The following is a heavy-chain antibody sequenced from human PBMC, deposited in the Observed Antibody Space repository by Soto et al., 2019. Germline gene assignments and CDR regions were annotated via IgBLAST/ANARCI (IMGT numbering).Heavy chain of an antibody. Sequence: EVQLVQSGAEVKKSGESLKISCKGSGYSFATSWIGWVRQMPGKGLEWMGLIYPGDFDTKYSPSFEGQVTMSVDKSINTAYLKWSRLKASDTATYYCARVTVGSHYYYYGMDVWGQGTTVTVAS. CDR2: IYPGDFDT. V-gene: IGHV5-51*01. CDR3: ARVTVGSHYYYYGMDV. J-gene: IGHJ6*02. CDR1: GYSFATSW. D-gene: IGHD1-26*01.